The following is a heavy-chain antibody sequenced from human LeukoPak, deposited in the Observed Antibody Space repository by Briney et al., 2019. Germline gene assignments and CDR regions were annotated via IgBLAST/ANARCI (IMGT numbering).Heavy chain of an antibody. CDR1: GFTFGGYG. D-gene: IGHD1-14*01. Sequence: GRSLRLSCAGSGFTFGGYGMHWFRQTPGKGLEWVAVIAYDGSRAFCADSVKGRFTISRDNSKNTMSVQMDDPRAEDTAVYYCTRYNNDHFDYWGQGTLVTVSS. J-gene: IGHJ4*02. CDR2: IAYDGSRA. CDR3: TRYNNDHFDY. V-gene: IGHV3-33*01.